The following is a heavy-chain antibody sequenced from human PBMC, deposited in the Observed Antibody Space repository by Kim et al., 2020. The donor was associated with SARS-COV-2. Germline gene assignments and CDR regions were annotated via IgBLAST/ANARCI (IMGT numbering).Heavy chain of an antibody. CDR3: ARGRITIFGVVTEFDY. J-gene: IGHJ4*02. Sequence: LKSRVTISVDTSKNPFSLKLSAVTAADTAVYYCARGRITIFGVVTEFDYWGQGTLVTVSS. V-gene: IGHV4-31*02. D-gene: IGHD3-3*01.